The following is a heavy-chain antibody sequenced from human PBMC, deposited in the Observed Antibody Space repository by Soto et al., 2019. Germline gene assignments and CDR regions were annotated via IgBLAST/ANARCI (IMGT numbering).Heavy chain of an antibody. CDR1: GFPFSSYG. D-gene: IGHD3-22*01. J-gene: IGHJ4*02. Sequence: GGSLSLSCAASGFPFSSYGMHWVRQAPGKGLEWVAVIWYDGSNKYYADSVKGRFTISRDNSKNTLYLQMNSLRAEDTAVYYCARGVQYYYDSSADFDYWGQGTLVTVSS. CDR2: IWYDGSNK. V-gene: IGHV3-33*01. CDR3: ARGVQYYYDSSADFDY.